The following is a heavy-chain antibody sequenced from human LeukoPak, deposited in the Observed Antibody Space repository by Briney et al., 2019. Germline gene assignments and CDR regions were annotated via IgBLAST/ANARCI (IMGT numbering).Heavy chain of an antibody. CDR3: ARNPYGSGSHNFDF. J-gene: IGHJ4*02. D-gene: IGHD3-10*01. Sequence: GGSLRLSCAASGFTFSSYGMNWVRQAPGKGLEWVSYISSSSSTIYYADSVKGRFTIPRDNAKNSLYLQMNSLRAEDTAVYYCARNPYGSGSHNFDFWGQGTLVTVSS. V-gene: IGHV3-48*01. CDR1: GFTFSSYG. CDR2: ISSSSSTI.